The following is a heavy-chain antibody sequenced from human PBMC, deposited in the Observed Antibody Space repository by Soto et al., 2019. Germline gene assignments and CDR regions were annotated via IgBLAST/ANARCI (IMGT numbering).Heavy chain of an antibody. J-gene: IGHJ4*02. Sequence: GGSRRLSCAAGGVSCSRYCMHWVRQAPGKGLEWVAVISYDGSNKYYADSVKGRFTISRDNSKNTLYLQMNSLRAEDTAVYYCAKLITTENYFDYWGQGTLVTVSS. CDR1: GVSCSRYC. CDR3: AKLITTENYFDY. CDR2: ISYDGSNK. V-gene: IGHV3-30*18. D-gene: IGHD3-22*01.